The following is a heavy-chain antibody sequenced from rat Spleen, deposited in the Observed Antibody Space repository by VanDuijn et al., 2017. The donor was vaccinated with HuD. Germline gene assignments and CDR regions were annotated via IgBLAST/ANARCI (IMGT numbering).Heavy chain of an antibody. Sequence: EVQLVESGGGLVQPGRSLKLSCVVSGFTFNNYWMTWIRQAPTKGLEWVATISNDGTNTYYRDSVKGRFTISRDNAKNTLYLQMDSLRSEDAATYYCARQRTLYYFDYWGQGVMVTVSS. CDR1: GFTFNNYW. V-gene: IGHV5-29*01. D-gene: IGHD3-1*01. J-gene: IGHJ2*01. CDR3: ARQRTLYYFDY. CDR2: ISNDGTNT.